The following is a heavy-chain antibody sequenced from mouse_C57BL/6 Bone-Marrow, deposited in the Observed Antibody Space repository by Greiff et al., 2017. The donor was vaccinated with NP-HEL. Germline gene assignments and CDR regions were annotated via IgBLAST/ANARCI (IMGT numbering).Heavy chain of an antibody. CDR3: AFPYYDYDYYAMDY. CDR2: INPNNGGT. CDR1: GYTFTDYY. V-gene: IGHV1-26*01. Sequence: VQLQQSGPELVKPGASVKISCKASGYTFTDYYMNWVKQSHGKSLEWIGDINPNNGGTSYNQKFKGKATLTVDKSSSTAYMELRSLTSEDSAVYYCAFPYYDYDYYAMDYWGQGTSVTVSS. D-gene: IGHD2-4*01. J-gene: IGHJ4*01.